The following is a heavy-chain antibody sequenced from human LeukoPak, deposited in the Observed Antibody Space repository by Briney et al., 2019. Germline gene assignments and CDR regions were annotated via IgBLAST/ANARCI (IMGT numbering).Heavy chain of an antibody. J-gene: IGHJ1*01. V-gene: IGHV4-61*02. CDR2: IYTSGST. Sequence: PSETLSLTCTVSGGSISSGSYYWSWIRQPAGKGLEWIGRIYTSGSTNYNPSLKSRVTISVDTSKNQFSLKLSSVTVADTAVYYCAREGPEGGVGVQHWGQGTLDTVSS. CDR3: AREGPEGGVGVQH. CDR1: GGSISSGSYY. D-gene: IGHD3-10*01.